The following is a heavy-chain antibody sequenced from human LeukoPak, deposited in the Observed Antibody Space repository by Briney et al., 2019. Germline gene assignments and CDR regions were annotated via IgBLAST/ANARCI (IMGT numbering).Heavy chain of an antibody. V-gene: IGHV4-30-2*01. CDR1: GGSISSGGYS. D-gene: IGHD1-26*01. J-gene: IGHJ4*02. CDR2: IYHSGST. CDR3: ARVDSGNFDY. Sequence: SETLSLTCAVSGGSISSGGYSWSWIRQPPGKGLEWIGYIYHSGSTYYNPSLKSRVTISVDRSKNQFSLKLSSVTAADTAVYCCARVDSGNFDYWGQGTLVTVSS.